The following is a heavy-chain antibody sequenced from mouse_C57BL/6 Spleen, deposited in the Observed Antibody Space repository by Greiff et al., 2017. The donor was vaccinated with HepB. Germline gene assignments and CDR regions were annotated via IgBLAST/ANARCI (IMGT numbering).Heavy chain of an antibody. D-gene: IGHD2-4*01. J-gene: IGHJ2*01. V-gene: IGHV6-6*01. Sequence: EVKLQESGGGLVQPGGSMKLSCAASGFTFSDAWMDWVRQSPEKGLEWVAEIRNKANNHATYYAESVKGRFTISRDDSKSSVYLQMNSLRAEDTGIYYCTRPGITTGYYFDYWGQGTTLTVSS. CDR2: IRNKANNHAT. CDR3: TRPGITTGYYFDY. CDR1: GFTFSDAW.